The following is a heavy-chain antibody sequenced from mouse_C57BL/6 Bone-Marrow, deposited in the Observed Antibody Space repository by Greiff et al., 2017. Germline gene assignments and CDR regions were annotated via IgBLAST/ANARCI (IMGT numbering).Heavy chain of an antibody. CDR1: GFTFSDYG. Sequence: EVHLVESGGGLVKPGGSLKLSCAASGFTFSDYGMHWVRQAPEKGLEWVAYISSGSSTIYYADTVKGRFTISRDNAKNTLFLQMTSLRSEDTAMYYCARDYGSSPGAMDDWGQGTSVTVAS. D-gene: IGHD1-1*01. CDR2: ISSGSSTI. J-gene: IGHJ4*01. CDR3: ARDYGSSPGAMDD. V-gene: IGHV5-17*01.